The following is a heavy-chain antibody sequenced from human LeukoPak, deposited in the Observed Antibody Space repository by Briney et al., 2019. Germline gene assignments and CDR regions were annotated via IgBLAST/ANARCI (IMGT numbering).Heavy chain of an antibody. CDR2: IYYTGNT. V-gene: IGHV4-59*08. J-gene: IGHJ3*02. D-gene: IGHD6-25*01. Sequence: SETLSLTCTVSGGSISTYYWTWIRQPPGKGLEWIGYIYYTGNTNYNPSLKSRVIVSLETSRNQFSLKLSSVTAADTAVYYCVRRFAANPRYAFDIWGQGTTVTVSS. CDR3: VRRFAANPRYAFDI. CDR1: GGSISTYY.